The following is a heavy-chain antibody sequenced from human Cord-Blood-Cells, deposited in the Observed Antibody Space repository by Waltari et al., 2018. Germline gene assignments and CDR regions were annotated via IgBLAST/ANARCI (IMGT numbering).Heavy chain of an antibody. CDR2: ISYDGSNK. CDR1: GFTFSSYG. J-gene: IGHJ2*01. Sequence: QVQLVESGGGVVQPGRSLRLSCAASGFTFSSYGMHWVRQAPGKGLEWVAVISYDGSNKYYADAVKGRFTISRDNSKNTLYLQMNSLRAEDTAVYYCAKDNSGDRYFDLWGRGTLVTVSS. CDR3: AKDNSGDRYFDL. D-gene: IGHD7-27*01. V-gene: IGHV3-30*18.